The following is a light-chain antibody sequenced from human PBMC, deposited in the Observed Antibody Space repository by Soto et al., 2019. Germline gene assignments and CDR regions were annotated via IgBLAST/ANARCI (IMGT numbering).Light chain of an antibody. V-gene: IGKV1-39*01. J-gene: IGKJ2*01. CDR1: QSITNY. Sequence: GDRVTITCRASQSITNYLNWYQQKPGKAPKLLVYAASSLQSGVPSRFSGNGSGTDFTLTISSLQPEDFASYYCQQSDSYPYTFGQGTKLEIK. CDR3: QQSDSYPYT. CDR2: AAS.